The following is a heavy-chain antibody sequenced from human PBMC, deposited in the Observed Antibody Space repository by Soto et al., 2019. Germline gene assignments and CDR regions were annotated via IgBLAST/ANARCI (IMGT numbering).Heavy chain of an antibody. J-gene: IGHJ6*02. V-gene: IGHV4-34*01. CDR2: INHSGST. Sequence: SETLSLTCAVYGGSFSGYYWSWIRQPPGKGLEWIGEINHSGSTNYNPSLKSRVTISVDTSKNQFSLKLSSVTAADTAVYYCSSNYNYYYGMDVWGQGTTVTVSS. CDR3: SSNYNYYYGMDV. CDR1: GGSFSGYY. D-gene: IGHD4-4*01.